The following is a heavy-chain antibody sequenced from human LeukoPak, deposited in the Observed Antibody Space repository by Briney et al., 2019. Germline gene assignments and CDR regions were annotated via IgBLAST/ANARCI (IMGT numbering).Heavy chain of an antibody. CDR1: RYTFIGYY. CDR3: ARDREYYGSGSSWFDP. CDR2: INPNSGGT. D-gene: IGHD3-10*01. J-gene: IGHJ5*02. V-gene: IGHV1-2*02. Sequence: GASVKVSCKASRYTFIGYYMHWVRQAPGQGLEWMGWINPNSGGTNYAQKFRGRVTMTRDTSISTAYMELSRLRSDDTAVYYCARDREYYGSGSSWFDPWGQGTLVTVSS.